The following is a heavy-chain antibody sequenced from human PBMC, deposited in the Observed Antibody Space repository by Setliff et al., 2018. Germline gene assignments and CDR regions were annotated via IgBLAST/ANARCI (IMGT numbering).Heavy chain of an antibody. J-gene: IGHJ4*02. CDR3: ARETIAARGDLDY. CDR1: GGSISSSSYY. D-gene: IGHD6-6*01. CDR2: IYYSGST. V-gene: IGHV4-39*02. Sequence: SETLSLTCTVSGGSISSSSYYWGWIRQPPGKGLEWIGSIYYSGSTYYNPSLKSRVTISVDTSKNQFSLKLSSVTAADTAVYYCARETIAARGDLDYWGQGTLVTVSS.